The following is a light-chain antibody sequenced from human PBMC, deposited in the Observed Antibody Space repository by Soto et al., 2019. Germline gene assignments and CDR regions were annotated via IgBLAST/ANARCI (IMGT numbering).Light chain of an antibody. J-gene: IGKJ3*01. CDR2: TAS. Sequence: DIQLTQSPAFLSASVGDRVTITCRASQGISNNLAWYQQKPGKAPELLIYTASTLQSGVPSRFNGSASGTEFPLTIRSLQAEEFATYCCQQLNTFPFTFGPGTKVDI. V-gene: IGKV1-9*01. CDR1: QGISNN. CDR3: QQLNTFPFT.